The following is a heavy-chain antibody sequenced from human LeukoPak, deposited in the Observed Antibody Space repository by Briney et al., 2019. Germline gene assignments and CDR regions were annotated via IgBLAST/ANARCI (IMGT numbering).Heavy chain of an antibody. CDR2: IYYSGST. J-gene: IGHJ4*02. CDR3: ARYSKPTYYFDY. CDR1: GGSIGSYC. V-gene: IGHV4-59*08. D-gene: IGHD4-11*01. Sequence: SETLSLTCTVSGGSIGSYCWNWIRQPPGKGLEWIGYIYYSGSTNYNPSLKSRVTISVDTSKNQFSLKLSSVTAADTAVYYCARYSKPTYYFDYWGQGTLVTVSS.